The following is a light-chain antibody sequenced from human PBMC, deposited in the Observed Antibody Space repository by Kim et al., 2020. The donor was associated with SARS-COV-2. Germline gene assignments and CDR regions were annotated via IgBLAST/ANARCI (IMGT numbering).Light chain of an antibody. CDR2: QDS. CDR1: KLGDKY. V-gene: IGLV3-1*01. Sequence: VSPGQTASITCSGDKLGDKYACWYQQKPGQSPVLVIYQDSKRPSGIPERFSGSNSGNTATLTISGTQAMDEADYYCQAWDSTLVVFGGGTQLTVL. J-gene: IGLJ2*01. CDR3: QAWDSTLVV.